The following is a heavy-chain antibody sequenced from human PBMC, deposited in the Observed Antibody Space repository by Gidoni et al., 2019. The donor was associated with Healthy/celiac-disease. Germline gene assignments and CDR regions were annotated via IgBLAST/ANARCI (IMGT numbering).Heavy chain of an antibody. CDR1: GFHFSSYA. Sequence: EVQQLESGGGLVQPGGSLRPSCAAPGFHFSSYAMTWVRQAPGKGLEWVSAISGSGGSTYYADSVKGRFTISRDNSKNTLYLQMNSLRAEDTAVYYCAKTPYYDILTGYFEIDYWGQGTLVTVSS. V-gene: IGHV3-23*01. CDR3: AKTPYYDILTGYFEIDY. J-gene: IGHJ4*02. CDR2: ISGSGGST. D-gene: IGHD3-9*01.